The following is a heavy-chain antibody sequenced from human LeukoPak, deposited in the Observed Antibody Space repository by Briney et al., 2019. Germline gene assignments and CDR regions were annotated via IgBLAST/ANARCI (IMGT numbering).Heavy chain of an antibody. CDR2: ISSSSSTI. CDR3: ARDLISSSWYEEYFQH. V-gene: IGHV3-48*01. J-gene: IGHJ1*01. D-gene: IGHD6-13*01. Sequence: GGXLRLSCAASGFTFSSYSMNWVRQAPGKGLEWVSYISSSSSTIYYADSVKGRFTIYRDNAKNSLYMQMNRLRAEDTAVYYCARDLISSSWYEEYFQHWGQGTLVTVSS. CDR1: GFTFSSYS.